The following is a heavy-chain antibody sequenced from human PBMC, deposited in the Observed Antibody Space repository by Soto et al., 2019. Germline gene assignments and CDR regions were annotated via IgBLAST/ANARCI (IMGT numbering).Heavy chain of an antibody. CDR2: VASDGNNK. CDR1: GFTFSSYA. D-gene: IGHD6-19*01. Sequence: GGSLRLSCVASGFTFSSYAMHWVRQAPGKGLEWVAVVASDGNNKYYADSVKGRFTISRDNSKNTLYLQMNSLRAEDTAVYYCAKAYGSGWAYFDYWGQGTLVTVSS. V-gene: IGHV3-30*18. CDR3: AKAYGSGWAYFDY. J-gene: IGHJ4*02.